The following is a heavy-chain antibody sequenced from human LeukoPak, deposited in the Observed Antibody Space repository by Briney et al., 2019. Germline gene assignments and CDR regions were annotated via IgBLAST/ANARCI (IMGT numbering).Heavy chain of an antibody. V-gene: IGHV3-23*01. CDR3: ARSSSSDWLTVY. Sequence: PGGSLRLSCVASGFTFYSYALTWVRQAPGKGLEWVSGISGSGGSTYYADSVKGRFTISRDNSQNTLYLQMNSLRAEDTALYYCARSSSSDWLTVYWGQGTLVTVSS. J-gene: IGHJ4*02. CDR1: GFTFYSYA. D-gene: IGHD2-2*01. CDR2: ISGSGGST.